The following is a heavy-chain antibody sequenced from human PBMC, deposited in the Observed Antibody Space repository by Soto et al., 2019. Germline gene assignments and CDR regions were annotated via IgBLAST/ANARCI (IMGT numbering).Heavy chain of an antibody. CDR1: GFTFRSYA. CDR3: AKDMQTYYDFWSGSQNYGMDV. Sequence: PGGSQRLSCTASGFTFRSYAMSWVRQAPGKGLEWVSAISGSGGSTYYADSVKGRFTISRDNSKNTLYLQMNSLRAEDTAVYYCAKDMQTYYDFWSGSQNYGMDVWGQGTTVTVSS. V-gene: IGHV3-23*01. D-gene: IGHD3-3*01. CDR2: ISGSGGST. J-gene: IGHJ6*02.